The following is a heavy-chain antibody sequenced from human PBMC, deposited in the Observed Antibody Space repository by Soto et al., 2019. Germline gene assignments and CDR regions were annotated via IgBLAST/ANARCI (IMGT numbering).Heavy chain of an antibody. D-gene: IGHD2-2*02. V-gene: IGHV4-38-2*01. CDR2: IYPSGNT. CDR3: VAYTAAHNWFDP. J-gene: IGHJ5*02. Sequence: PSETLSLTCGVSGSSVSSGFYWAWIRQSPGAGLEWLGSIYPSGNTYYNPSLRGRITILVDTSKNHFSLTLTSVTAADTARYYCVAYTAAHNWFDPWGQGTLVTVSS. CDR1: GSSVSSGFY.